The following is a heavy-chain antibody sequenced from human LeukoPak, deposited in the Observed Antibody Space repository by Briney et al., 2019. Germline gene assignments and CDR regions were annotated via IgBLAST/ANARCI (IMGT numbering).Heavy chain of an antibody. V-gene: IGHV3-30*18. CDR3: AKGSIAVAGTINDAFDI. J-gene: IGHJ3*02. CDR2: ISYDGSNK. D-gene: IGHD6-19*01. CDR1: GFTFSSYG. Sequence: GRSLRLSCAASGFTFSSYGMHWVRQAPGKGLEWVAVISYDGSNKYYADSVKGRFTISRDNAMNSLYLQMNSLRAEDTALYYCAKGSIAVAGTINDAFDIWGQGTMVTVSS.